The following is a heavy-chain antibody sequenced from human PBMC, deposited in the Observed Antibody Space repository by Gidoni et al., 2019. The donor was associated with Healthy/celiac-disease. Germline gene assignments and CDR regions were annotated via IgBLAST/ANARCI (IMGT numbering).Heavy chain of an antibody. CDR2: INTNTGSQ. D-gene: IGHD5-12*01. CDR1: GYTFTSYA. V-gene: IGHV7-4-1*02. CDR3: ARAGGRRRDGYNYGDFDY. J-gene: IGHJ4*02. Sequence: QVQLVHSGSELKKPGASEKISCTASGYTFTSYAMNWVRQAPGQGLEWMGWINTNTGSQTYDHGFTGRFVFSMDTSVSTAYLQISSLKAEDTAVYDCARAGGRRRDGYNYGDFDYWGQGTPVTVSS.